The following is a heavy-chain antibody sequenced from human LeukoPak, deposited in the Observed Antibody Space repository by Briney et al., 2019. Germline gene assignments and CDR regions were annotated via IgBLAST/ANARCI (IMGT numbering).Heavy chain of an antibody. CDR2: INPNSDST. J-gene: IGHJ4*02. D-gene: IGHD6-19*01. CDR1: GYTFTGYY. V-gene: IGHV1-2*02. CDR3: ARGSDIAVTGGISFDY. Sequence: ASVKVSCKASGYTFTGYYMHWVRQAPGQGLEWMGWINPNSDSTNYVQNYQGRVTMTRDTSISTGYMDVSSLTSDDTAVYYCARGSDIAVTGGISFDYWGQGTLVTVSS.